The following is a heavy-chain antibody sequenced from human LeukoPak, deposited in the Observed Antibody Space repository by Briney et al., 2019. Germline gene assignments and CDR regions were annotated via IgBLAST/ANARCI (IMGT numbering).Heavy chain of an antibody. CDR2: IYYSRIT. CDR1: GRSISSSSYY. CDR3: ARDGRGLGFYYYYMDV. J-gene: IGHJ6*03. V-gene: IGHV4-39*07. Sequence: PSETLSLTCTVSGRSISSSSYYWGWIRQPPGKGRQRFGRIYYSRITYYNPSLKSRVTISVDTSTNQFSLKLSSVTSADTAVYYCARDGRGLGFYYYYMDVCGKGTTVTVSS.